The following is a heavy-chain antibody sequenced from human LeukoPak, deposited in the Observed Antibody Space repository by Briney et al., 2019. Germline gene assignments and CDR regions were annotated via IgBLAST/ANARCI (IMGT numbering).Heavy chain of an antibody. Sequence: GGSLRLSCAASGFTFTTYWMSWVRPAPGKGLEWVANIKQDGSEKDYVDSLKGRFTISRDNAKNSLYLQMNSLRAEDTAVYFCARVAGGKFHLDYWGQGTQVTVSS. CDR3: ARVAGGKFHLDY. CDR1: GFTFTTYW. D-gene: IGHD6-13*01. J-gene: IGHJ4*02. V-gene: IGHV3-7*01. CDR2: IKQDGSEK.